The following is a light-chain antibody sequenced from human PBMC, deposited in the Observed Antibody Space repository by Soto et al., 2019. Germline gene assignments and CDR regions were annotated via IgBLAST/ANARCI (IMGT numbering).Light chain of an antibody. CDR2: GAS. J-gene: IGKJ2*01. V-gene: IGKV3-20*01. CDR3: QQYGSPYT. CDR1: ESVSSNN. Sequence: EIVLTQSPGTLSLSPGERATLSCRASESVSSNNLAWYQHRPGRAPRLLIYGASSRATGIPDRFSGSGSGTDFTLTISRLEPGDFAVYFCQQYGSPYTFGQGTKLEIK.